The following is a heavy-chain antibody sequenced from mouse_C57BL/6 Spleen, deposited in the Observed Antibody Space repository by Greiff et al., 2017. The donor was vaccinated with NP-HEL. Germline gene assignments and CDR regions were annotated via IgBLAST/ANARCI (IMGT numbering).Heavy chain of an antibody. CDR3: ARHDYYGSSYGYFDV. V-gene: IGHV5-15*01. Sequence: EVQLQESGGGLVQPGGSLKLSCAASGFTFSDYGMAWVRQAPRKGPEWVAFISNLAYSIYYADTVTGRFTISRENAKNTFYLEMSSLRSEDTAMYYCARHDYYGSSYGYFDVWGTGTTVTVSS. D-gene: IGHD1-1*01. CDR2: ISNLAYSI. J-gene: IGHJ1*03. CDR1: GFTFSDYG.